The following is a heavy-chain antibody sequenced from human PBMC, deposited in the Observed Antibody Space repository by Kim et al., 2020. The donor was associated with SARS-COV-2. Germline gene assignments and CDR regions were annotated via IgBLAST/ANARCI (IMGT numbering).Heavy chain of an antibody. CDR3: AKDGRGGSQRWLQPAVGNYYYGMEV. CDR2: ISGSGGST. J-gene: IGHJ6*02. D-gene: IGHD5-12*01. Sequence: GGSLRLSCAASGFTFSSYAMSWVRQAPGKGLEWVSAISGSGGSTYYADSVKGRFTISRDNSKNTLYLQMNSLRAEDTAVYYCAKDGRGGSQRWLQPAVGNYYYGMEVWGQGTTVTVSS. V-gene: IGHV3-23*01. CDR1: GFTFSSYA.